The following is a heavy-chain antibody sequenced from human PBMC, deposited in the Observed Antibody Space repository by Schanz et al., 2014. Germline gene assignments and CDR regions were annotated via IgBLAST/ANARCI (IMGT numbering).Heavy chain of an antibody. CDR1: GFTFSDYY. CDR2: ISGSSIHK. Sequence: PGGSLRLSCAASGFTFSDYYMAWIRQAPGKGLEWVSHISGSSIHKNYADSVKGRFSISRDNGETSVYLQINSLRVEDMAVYYCARFLARYQYYGVDVWGQGTTVIVSS. D-gene: IGHD3-3*01. J-gene: IGHJ6*02. CDR3: ARFLARYQYYGVDV. V-gene: IGHV3-11*03.